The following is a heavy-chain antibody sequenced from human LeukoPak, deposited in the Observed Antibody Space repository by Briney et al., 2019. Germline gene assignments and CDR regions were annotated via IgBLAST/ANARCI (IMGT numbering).Heavy chain of an antibody. V-gene: IGHV3-30*03. Sequence: GGSLRLSCAASGFTFSSYGMHWVRQTPGKGLEWVAVISYDGSNKYYADSVKGRFTISRDNSKNTLFLQMSSLRADDTAVYFCARVDIAMAKPYDYWGQGTLVTVSS. CDR1: GFTFSSYG. CDR2: ISYDGSNK. D-gene: IGHD5-18*01. CDR3: ARVDIAMAKPYDY. J-gene: IGHJ4*02.